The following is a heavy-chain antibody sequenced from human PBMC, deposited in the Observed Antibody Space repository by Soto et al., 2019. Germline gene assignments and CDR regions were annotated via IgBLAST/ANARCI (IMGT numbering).Heavy chain of an antibody. D-gene: IGHD6-6*01. CDR2: ISWNSGSI. CDR1: GFTFDDYA. J-gene: IGHJ4*02. Sequence: GGSLRLSCAASGFTFDDYAMHLVRQAPGKGLEWVSGISWNSGSIGYADSVKGRFTISRDNAKNSLYLQMNSLRAEDTALYYCAKDIERVAARPGGFDYWGQGTLVTVSS. CDR3: AKDIERVAARPGGFDY. V-gene: IGHV3-9*01.